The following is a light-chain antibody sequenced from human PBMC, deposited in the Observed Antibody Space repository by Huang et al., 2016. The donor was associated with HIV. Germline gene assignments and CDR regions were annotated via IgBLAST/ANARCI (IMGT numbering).Light chain of an antibody. CDR3: QQLNTYPIT. CDR2: AAS. V-gene: IGKV1-9*01. J-gene: IGKJ5*01. CDR1: QGISSH. Sequence: IQLTQSPSSLSASVGDRVTITCRASQGISSHLAWYQQKPGKAPKLLIYAASTLQSGVPSRFSGCGSGTDFTLTISSLQPEDFVTYYCQQLNTYPITFGQGTRLEIK.